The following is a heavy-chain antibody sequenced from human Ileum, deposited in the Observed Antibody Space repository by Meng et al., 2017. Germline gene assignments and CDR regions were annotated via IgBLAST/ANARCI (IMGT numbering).Heavy chain of an antibody. V-gene: IGHV4-30-4*01. CDR1: GGSITSGDYY. J-gene: IGHJ4*02. CDR3: VSERRRSYFFDY. CDR2: IFYTGAT. Sequence: QLQLQESGPGLVKPSQALSRNCPVSGGSITSGDYYWSWIRQPPGKGLEWSGYIFYTGATYSNPSLKSRVTVSLDTSKSQFSLKLSSVTAADTAIYYCVSERRRSYFFDYWGQGTLVTVSS.